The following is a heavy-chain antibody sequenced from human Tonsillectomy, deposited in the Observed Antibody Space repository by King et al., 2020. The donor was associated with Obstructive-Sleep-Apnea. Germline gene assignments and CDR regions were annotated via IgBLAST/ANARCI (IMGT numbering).Heavy chain of an antibody. D-gene: IGHD6-13*01. J-gene: IGHJ4*02. CDR1: GFSLSNARMG. CDR3: ARTPFGAAAGTHFDY. V-gene: IGHV2-26*01. Sequence: TLKESGPGLVKPTETLTLTCTGSGFSLSNARMGVSWIRQPPGKALEGLAHIFSNDEKSCRTSLKSRLTISKDTSKSQVVLTMTNLDPVDTATYYCARTPFGAAAGTHFDYWDQGTLVTVSS. CDR2: IFSNDEK.